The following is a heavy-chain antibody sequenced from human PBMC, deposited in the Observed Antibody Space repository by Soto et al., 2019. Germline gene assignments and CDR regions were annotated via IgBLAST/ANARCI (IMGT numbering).Heavy chain of an antibody. CDR1: GYTFSSYG. CDR2: IWYDGSNK. Sequence: QVQLVESGGGVVQPGRSLRLSCAASGYTFSSYGMHWVRQAPGKGLEWVAVIWYDGSNKYYADSVKGRFTISRDNSKNTLYLQMNSLRAEDTAVYYCARGRDGPFDYWGQGTLVTVSS. V-gene: IGHV3-33*01. CDR3: ARGRDGPFDY. J-gene: IGHJ4*02.